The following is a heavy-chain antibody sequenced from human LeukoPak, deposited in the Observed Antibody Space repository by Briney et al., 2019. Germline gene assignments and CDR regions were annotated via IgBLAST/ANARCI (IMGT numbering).Heavy chain of an antibody. CDR1: GYTFIGYY. V-gene: IGHV1-2*02. Sequence: GASVKDSCKASGYTFIGYYMHWVRQAPGQGLEWMGWINLNSGGTKYAQKFQGRVTMTRDTSITTAYMELSRLRSDDTAVYYCARDSAAAGGISFDHWGQG. CDR3: ARDSAAAGGISFDH. D-gene: IGHD6-13*01. J-gene: IGHJ4*02. CDR2: INLNSGGT.